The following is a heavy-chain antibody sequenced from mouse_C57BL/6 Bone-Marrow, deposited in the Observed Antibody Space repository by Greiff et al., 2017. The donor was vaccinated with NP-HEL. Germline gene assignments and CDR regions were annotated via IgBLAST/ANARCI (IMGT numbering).Heavy chain of an antibody. J-gene: IGHJ2*01. V-gene: IGHV14-4*01. CDR2: IDPENGDT. D-gene: IGHD1-1*01. Sequence: VQLQQSGAELVRPGASVKLSCTASGFNIKDDYMHWVKQRPEQGLEWIGWIDPENGDTEYASKFQGKATITADTSSNTAYLQLSSLTSEDTAVYYGTKGGFYGSSVDYWGQGTTLTVSS. CDR3: TKGGFYGSSVDY. CDR1: GFNIKDDY.